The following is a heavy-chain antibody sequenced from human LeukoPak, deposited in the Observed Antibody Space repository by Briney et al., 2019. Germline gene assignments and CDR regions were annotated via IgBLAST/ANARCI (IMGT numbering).Heavy chain of an antibody. Sequence: GSLRLSCAASGFTFSSYGMHWVRQAPGKGLEWVAVISYDGSNKYYADSVKGRFTISRDNSKNTLYLQMNSLRAEDAAVYYCAKDRYPDGDRDFDYWGQGTLVTVSS. CDR2: ISYDGSNK. V-gene: IGHV3-30*18. CDR1: GFTFSSYG. J-gene: IGHJ4*02. D-gene: IGHD4-17*01. CDR3: AKDRYPDGDRDFDY.